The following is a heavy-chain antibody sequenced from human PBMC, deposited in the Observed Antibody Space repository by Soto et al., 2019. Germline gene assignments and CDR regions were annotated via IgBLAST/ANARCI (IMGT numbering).Heavy chain of an antibody. D-gene: IGHD3-10*01. CDR3: ARDTARAIVRIYYGMDV. V-gene: IGHV3-33*01. J-gene: IGHJ6*02. CDR2: IWYDGSNK. Sequence: QVQLVESGGGVVQPGRSLRLSCAASGFTFSSYGMHWVRQAPGKGLEWGAVIWYDGSNKYYADSVKGRFTISRDNSKNTLYLQMNSLRAEDTAVYYCARDTARAIVRIYYGMDVCGQGTTVTVSS. CDR1: GFTFSSYG.